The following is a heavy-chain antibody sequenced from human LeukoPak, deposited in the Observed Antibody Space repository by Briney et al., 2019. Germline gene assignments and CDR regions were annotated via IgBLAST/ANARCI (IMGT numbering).Heavy chain of an antibody. V-gene: IGHV4-59*08. CDR1: GGSISIYY. CDR2: IYYSGST. Sequence: SETLSLTCTVSGGSISIYYWSWIRQPPGKGLEWIGYIYYSGSTNYNPSLKSRVTISVDTSKNQFSLKLSSVTAADTAVYYCARHGADYYDSSGYYLALTWFDPWGQGTLVTVFS. D-gene: IGHD3-22*01. CDR3: ARHGADYYDSSGYYLALTWFDP. J-gene: IGHJ5*02.